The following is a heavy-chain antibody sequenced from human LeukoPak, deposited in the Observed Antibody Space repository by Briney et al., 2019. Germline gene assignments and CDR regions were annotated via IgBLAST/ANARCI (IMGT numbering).Heavy chain of an antibody. J-gene: IGHJ4*02. D-gene: IGHD3-22*01. V-gene: IGHV4-30-2*01. CDR1: GGSISSGGYS. CDR2: IYHSGST. Sequence: SETLSLTCAVSGGSISSGGYSWSWIRQPPGKGLEWIGYIYHSGSTYYNPSLKSRVTISVDRSKNQFSLKLSSVTAADTAVYYCASNNYYYDSSGSFDCWGQGTLVTVSS. CDR3: ASNNYYYDSSGSFDC.